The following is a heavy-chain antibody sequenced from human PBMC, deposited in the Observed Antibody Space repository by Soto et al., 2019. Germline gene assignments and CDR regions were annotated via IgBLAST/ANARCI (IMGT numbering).Heavy chain of an antibody. CDR2: VSGDGRGT. V-gene: IGHV3-23*01. CDR1: GFTFSNYA. J-gene: IGHJ4*02. Sequence: EVQLLESGGALVQPGGSLRLSCAASGFTFSNYAVTWVRQAPGRGLEWVSSVSGDGRGTRYADSVRGRFTISRDNSENTLYLLMNSLAAEDTAIYYCAKDPNGDYVGAFDYWGQGTLVTVSS. CDR3: AKDPNGDYVGAFDY. D-gene: IGHD4-17*01.